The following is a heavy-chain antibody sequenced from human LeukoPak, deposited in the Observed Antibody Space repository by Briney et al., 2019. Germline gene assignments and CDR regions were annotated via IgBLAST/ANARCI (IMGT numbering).Heavy chain of an antibody. CDR2: ISGSGGST. J-gene: IGHJ4*02. CDR1: GFTFSSYA. D-gene: IGHD1-1*01. V-gene: IGHV3-23*01. CDR3: ARQETGTTFGNY. Sequence: GGSLRLSCAASGFTFSSYAMSWVRQAPGKGLEWVSAISGSGGSTYYADSVKGRFTISRDNSKNTLYLQMNSLRAEDTAVYYCARQETGTTFGNYWGQGTLVTVSS.